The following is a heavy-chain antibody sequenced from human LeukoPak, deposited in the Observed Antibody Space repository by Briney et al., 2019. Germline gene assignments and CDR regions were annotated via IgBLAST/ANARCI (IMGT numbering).Heavy chain of an antibody. CDR3: AREGDYDSSGYYPY. V-gene: IGHV4-59*06. CDR2: IYYSGST. D-gene: IGHD3-22*01. CDR1: GGSISSYY. Sequence: PSETLSLTCTVSGGSISSYYWSWIRQHPGKGLEWIGYIYYSGSTYYNPSLKSRVTISVDTSKNQFSLKLSSVTAADTAVYYCAREGDYDSSGYYPYWGQGTLVTVSS. J-gene: IGHJ4*02.